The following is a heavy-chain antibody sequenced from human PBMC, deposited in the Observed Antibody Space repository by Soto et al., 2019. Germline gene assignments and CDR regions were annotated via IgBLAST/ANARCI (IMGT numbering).Heavy chain of an antibody. CDR1: GGAISRSNW. CDR3: ARCSKTRGYYYYGMDV. CDR2: IYHSGST. V-gene: IGHV4-4*02. Sequence: SETLSLTCAVSGGAISRSNWWSWVRQPPGKGLEWIGEIYHSGSTNYNPSLKRRVTISVDKSKNQFSRKLSSLSAADTVVYYTARCSKTRGYYYYGMDVWGPGTTVTVSS. J-gene: IGHJ6*02. D-gene: IGHD3-10*02.